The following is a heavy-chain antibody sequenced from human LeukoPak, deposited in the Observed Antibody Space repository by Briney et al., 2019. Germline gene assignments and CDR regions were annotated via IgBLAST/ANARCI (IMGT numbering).Heavy chain of an antibody. CDR1: GGSISSYY. V-gene: IGHV4-59*01. D-gene: IGHD3-22*01. CDR2: IYYSGST. Sequence: SETLSLTCTVSGGSISSYYWSWIRQPPGKGLEWIGYIYYSGSTNYNPSLKSRVTISVDTSKNQFSLKLSSVTAADTAVYYCARSDSSGYYASYYYGMDVRGQGTTVTVSS. CDR3: ARSDSSGYYASYYYGMDV. J-gene: IGHJ6*02.